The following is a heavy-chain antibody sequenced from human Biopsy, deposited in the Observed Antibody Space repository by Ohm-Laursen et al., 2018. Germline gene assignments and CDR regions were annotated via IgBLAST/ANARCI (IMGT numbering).Heavy chain of an antibody. D-gene: IGHD2/OR15-2a*01. Sequence: TLSLTCTVSGGSISSYYWNWIRQPAGKGLEWIGRIYTSGSTNFNPSLKSRVTMSIDTSKNQFSLRLSSVTAADTAVYYCARGMRTTGWPYFDYWGQGILVTVSS. CDR3: ARGMRTTGWPYFDY. CDR2: IYTSGST. V-gene: IGHV4-4*07. J-gene: IGHJ4*02. CDR1: GGSISSYY.